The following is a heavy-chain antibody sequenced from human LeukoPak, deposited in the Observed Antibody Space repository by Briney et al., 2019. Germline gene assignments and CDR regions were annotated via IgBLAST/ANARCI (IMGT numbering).Heavy chain of an antibody. CDR1: GGSISSSSYY. Sequence: PSETLSLTCTVSGGSISSSSYYWGWIRQPPGKGLEWIGEMNPSGSTSYNPSLKSRVTISVDTSKNQFSLKLSSVTAADTAVYYCARGRQDVTMIVVVMTAVSYYLDVWGKGTTVTVSS. CDR2: MNPSGST. J-gene: IGHJ6*03. V-gene: IGHV4-39*07. D-gene: IGHD3-22*01. CDR3: ARGRQDVTMIVVVMTAVSYYLDV.